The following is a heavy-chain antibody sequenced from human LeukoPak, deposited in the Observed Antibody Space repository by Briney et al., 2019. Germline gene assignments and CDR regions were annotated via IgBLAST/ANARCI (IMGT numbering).Heavy chain of an antibody. D-gene: IGHD2-2*01. J-gene: IGHJ6*03. Sequence: SETLSLTCAVYGGSFSGYYWSWIRQPPGKGLEWIGEINHSGSTNYNPSLKKRVTISVDTSKNQSSLKLSSVTAADTAVYYCARGKDCSSTSCPYYMDVWGKGTTVTVSS. CDR2: INHSGST. V-gene: IGHV4-34*01. CDR1: GGSFSGYY. CDR3: ARGKDCSSTSCPYYMDV.